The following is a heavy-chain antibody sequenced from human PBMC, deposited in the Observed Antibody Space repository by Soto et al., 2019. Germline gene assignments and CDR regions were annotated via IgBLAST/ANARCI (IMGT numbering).Heavy chain of an antibody. Sequence: GESLKISCKGSGYSFSSYWISWVRQLPGKGLEWMGRIDPSDSYTNYSPSFQGHVTISADKSISTAYLQWSSLKASDTAMYYCARRYCSSTSCPRNYYGMDVWGQGTTVTVSS. CDR2: IDPSDSYT. CDR3: ARRYCSSTSCPRNYYGMDV. CDR1: GYSFSSYW. D-gene: IGHD2-2*01. V-gene: IGHV5-10-1*01. J-gene: IGHJ6*02.